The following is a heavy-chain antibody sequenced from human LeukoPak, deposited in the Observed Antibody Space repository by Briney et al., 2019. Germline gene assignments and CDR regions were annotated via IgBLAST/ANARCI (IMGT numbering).Heavy chain of an antibody. V-gene: IGHV3-23*01. Sequence: GGSLRLSCAAPGFTFSSYAMSWVRQAPGKGVEWVSAISGSGGSTYYADSVKGRFTISRDNSKNTLYLQMNSLRAEDTAVYYCAKDLMTTVTSFDYWGQGTLVTVSS. CDR2: ISGSGGST. D-gene: IGHD4-11*01. J-gene: IGHJ4*02. CDR3: AKDLMTTVTSFDY. CDR1: GFTFSSYA.